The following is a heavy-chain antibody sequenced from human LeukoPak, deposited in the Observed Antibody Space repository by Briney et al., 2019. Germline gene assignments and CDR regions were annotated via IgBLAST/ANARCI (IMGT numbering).Heavy chain of an antibody. CDR3: ARELYGSGTLPVY. J-gene: IGHJ4*02. D-gene: IGHD3-10*01. CDR2: IKQDGSEK. Sequence: GGSLRLSCAASGFTFSSYWMSWVRQAPGKGLEWVANIKQDGSEKYYVDSVKGRFTISRDNAKNSLYLQMNSLRAEDTAVYYCARELYGSGTLPVYWGQGTLVTVSS. CDR1: GFTFSSYW. V-gene: IGHV3-7*01.